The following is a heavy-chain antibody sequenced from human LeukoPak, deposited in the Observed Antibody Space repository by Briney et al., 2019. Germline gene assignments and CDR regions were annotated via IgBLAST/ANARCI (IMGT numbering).Heavy chain of an antibody. CDR3: AREKGRLVTVAGFDY. CDR1: GGSISSYY. D-gene: IGHD6-19*01. V-gene: IGHV4-4*07. Sequence: PSETLSLTCTVSGGSISSYYWSWIRQPAGKGLEWIGRIYTSGSTNYNPSLKSRVTMSVDTSKNQFSPKLSSVTAADTAVYYCAREKGRLVTVAGFDYWGQGTLVTVSS. CDR2: IYTSGST. J-gene: IGHJ4*02.